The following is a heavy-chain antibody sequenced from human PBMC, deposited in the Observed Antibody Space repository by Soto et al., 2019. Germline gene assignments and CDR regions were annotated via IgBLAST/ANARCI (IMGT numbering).Heavy chain of an antibody. V-gene: IGHV3-30*03. CDR2: ISYDGSNK. CDR1: GGSFSGYY. CDR3: ARDRHLGGMDV. Sequence: LSLTCAVYGGSFSGYYWSWIRQAPGKGLEWVAVISYDGSNKYYADSVKGRFTISRDNAKNSLYLQMNSLRAEDTAVYYCARDRHLGGMDVWGQGTTVTVSS. J-gene: IGHJ6*02. D-gene: IGHD3-16*01.